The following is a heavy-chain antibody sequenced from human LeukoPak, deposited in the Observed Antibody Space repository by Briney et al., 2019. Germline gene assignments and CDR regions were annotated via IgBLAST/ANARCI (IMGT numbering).Heavy chain of an antibody. CDR2: IDYSAST. V-gene: IGHV4-59*12. CDR3: ARLNGGN. D-gene: IGHD4-23*01. J-gene: IGHJ4*02. CDR1: VDFLSTYY. Sequence: SVTLSLPCTVSVDFLSTYYWSWMRQPPGKGREWIGYIDYSASTAYNPSLNGRVAVSLDASKNQFSLKLRSVTAADTAVYYYARLNGGNWGPGTLVTVSS.